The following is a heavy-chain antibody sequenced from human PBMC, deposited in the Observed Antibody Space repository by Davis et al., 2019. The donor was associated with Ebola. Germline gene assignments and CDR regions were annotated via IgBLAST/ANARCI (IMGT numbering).Heavy chain of an antibody. CDR3: EREDKFGDNYYVGY. V-gene: IGHV1-3*01. D-gene: IGHD4-17*01. CDR1: GYIFTNFS. CDR2: INADHGST. J-gene: IGHJ4*02. Sequence: ASVTVSCKASGYIFTNFSFHYVGQDPPQGLEGMGWINADHGSTQYSQKFQARVTISRDTSASSTYMELSSLRYEDTAVYYCEREDKFGDNYYVGYWGQGTLVTVSS.